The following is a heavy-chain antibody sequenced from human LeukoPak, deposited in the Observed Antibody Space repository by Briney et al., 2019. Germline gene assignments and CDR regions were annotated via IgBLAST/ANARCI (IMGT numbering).Heavy chain of an antibody. V-gene: IGHV4-34*01. CDR2: INHSGST. J-gene: IGHJ4*02. D-gene: IGHD4-17*01. Sequence: RPSETLSLTCTVSGDSIGSYYWSWIRQSAGKGLEWIGEINHSGSTNYNPSLKSRVTISVDTSKNQFSLKLSSVTAADTAVYYCARRHRMTTVTSRTFDYWGQGTLVTVSS. CDR1: GDSIGSYY. CDR3: ARRHRMTTVTSRTFDY.